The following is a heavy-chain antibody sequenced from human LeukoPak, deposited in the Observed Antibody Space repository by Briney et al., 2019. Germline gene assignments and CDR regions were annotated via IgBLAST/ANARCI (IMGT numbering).Heavy chain of an antibody. CDR3: ARIGTNGVWTAPNWFDP. CDR2: IYYSGST. V-gene: IGHV4-39*07. Sequence: PSETLSLTCTVSGGSISSSSYYWGWIRQPPGNGLEWIGSIYYSGSTYYNPSLKSRVTISVDTSKNQFSLKLSSVTAADTAVYYCARIGTNGVWTAPNWFDPWGQGTLVTVSS. CDR1: GGSISSSSYY. D-gene: IGHD2-8*01. J-gene: IGHJ5*02.